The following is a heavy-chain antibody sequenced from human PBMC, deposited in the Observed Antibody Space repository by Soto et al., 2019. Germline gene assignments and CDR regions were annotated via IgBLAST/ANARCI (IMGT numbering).Heavy chain of an antibody. Sequence: PGGSLRLSCAASGFTFSSSAMSWVRQAPGKGLEWVSAVSGSGGTTYYADSVRGRFTISRDNSKNTLYLQMNSLRAEDTAIYFSARCTVDKIVTSGWCHYLDPWGQGTLVTVSS. J-gene: IGHJ5*02. CDR1: GFTFSSSA. V-gene: IGHV3-23*01. D-gene: IGHD6-19*01. CDR3: ARCTVDKIVTSGWCHYLDP. CDR2: VSGSGGTT.